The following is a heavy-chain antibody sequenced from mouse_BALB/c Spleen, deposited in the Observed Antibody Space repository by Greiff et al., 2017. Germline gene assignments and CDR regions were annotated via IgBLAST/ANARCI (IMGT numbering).Heavy chain of an antibody. CDR2: INPGSGGT. CDR3: ARSRGNYEGGAMDY. CDR1: GYAFTNYL. Sequence: LQESGAELVRPGTSVKVSCKASGYAFTNYLIEWVKQRPGQGLEWIGVINPGSGGTNYNEKFKGKATLTADKSSSTAYMQLSSLTSDDSAVYVCARSRGNYEGGAMDYWGQGTSVTVSS. D-gene: IGHD2-1*01. V-gene: IGHV1-54*01. J-gene: IGHJ4*01.